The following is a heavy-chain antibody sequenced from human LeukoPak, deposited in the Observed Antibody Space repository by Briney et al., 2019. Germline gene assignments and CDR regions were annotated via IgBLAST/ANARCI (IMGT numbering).Heavy chain of an antibody. V-gene: IGHV3-30*01. J-gene: IGHJ4*02. Sequence: GGSLRLSCAASGFTFSNYALHWVRQAPGKGLEWVALISSDGSNKYYADSVKGRFTISRDNSKNTLYLQMNSLRGEDTAVYYCARDRRYDILTGFSNFFDYWGQGTLVTVSS. CDR3: ARDRRYDILTGFSNFFDY. CDR2: ISSDGSNK. CDR1: GFTFSNYA. D-gene: IGHD3-9*01.